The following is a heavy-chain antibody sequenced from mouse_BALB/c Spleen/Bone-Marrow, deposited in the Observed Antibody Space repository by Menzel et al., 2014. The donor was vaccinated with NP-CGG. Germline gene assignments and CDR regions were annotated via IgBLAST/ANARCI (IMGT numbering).Heavy chain of an antibody. Sequence: EVQLVESGGGLVQPGGSLKLSCAASGFTFSSYGMSWVRQTPDKRLEMIATINVNGDTTYHPDSVKGRFTISRDNVKNTLYLQMSSLKSEDTAMYYCARGYDYSSWFAYWGPGTLVTVSA. CDR3: ARGYDYSSWFAY. V-gene: IGHV5-6-3*01. CDR1: GFTFSSYG. J-gene: IGHJ3*01. D-gene: IGHD2-4*01. CDR2: INVNGDTT.